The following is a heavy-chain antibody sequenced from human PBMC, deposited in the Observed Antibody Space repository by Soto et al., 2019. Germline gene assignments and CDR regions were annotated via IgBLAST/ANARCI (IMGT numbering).Heavy chain of an antibody. CDR3: ARQRTTVVTQAYFDH. Sequence: PSETLSLTCIVSGESISSSSYYWGWIRQPPGKGLEWIGSIYYSGRTYYNPSFKSRVTISIDTSKNQLSLKLSSVTATDKAVYYCARQRTTVVTQAYFDHWGQGALVTVSS. J-gene: IGHJ4*02. CDR2: IYYSGRT. D-gene: IGHD2-21*02. CDR1: GESISSSSYY. V-gene: IGHV4-39*01.